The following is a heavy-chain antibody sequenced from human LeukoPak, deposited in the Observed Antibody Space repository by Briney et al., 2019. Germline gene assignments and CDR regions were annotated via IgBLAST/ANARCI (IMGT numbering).Heavy chain of an antibody. J-gene: IGHJ3*02. V-gene: IGHV3-53*01. CDR2: IYSGGST. D-gene: IGHD2-2*01. CDR3: AKDARTFCSTTTCYAFDI. Sequence: GSLRLSCAASGFTVSSNYMSWVRQAPGKGLEWVSVIYSGGSTYYADSVKGRFTISRDNSKNTLYLQMNSLRAEDTAVYYCAKDARTFCSTTTCYAFDIWGQGTMVTVSS. CDR1: GFTVSSNY.